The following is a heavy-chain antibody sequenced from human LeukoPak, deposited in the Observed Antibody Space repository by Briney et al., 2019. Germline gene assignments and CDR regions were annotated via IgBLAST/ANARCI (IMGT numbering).Heavy chain of an antibody. Sequence: RGSLRLSCAASGFTFSSYGMHWVRQAPGKGLEWVAFIRYDGSNKYYADSVKGRFTISRDNSKNTLYLQMNSLRAEDTAVYYCAKDSYSSTYYYYYYMDVWGKGTTVTVSS. CDR1: GFTFSSYG. J-gene: IGHJ6*03. D-gene: IGHD6-13*01. CDR3: AKDSYSSTYYYYYYMDV. V-gene: IGHV3-30*02. CDR2: IRYDGSNK.